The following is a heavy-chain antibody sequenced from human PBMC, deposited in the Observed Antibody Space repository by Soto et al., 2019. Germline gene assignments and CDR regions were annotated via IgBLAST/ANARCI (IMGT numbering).Heavy chain of an antibody. CDR3: ARHGEYSLGWFDP. Sequence: PSETLSLTCTVSGGSISSSSYYWGWIRQPPGKGLEWIGSIYYSGSTYYNPSLKSRVTISVDTSKNQFSLKLSSVTAADTAVYYCARHGEYSLGWFDPWGQGTLVTVSS. CDR2: IYYSGST. D-gene: IGHD5-18*01. J-gene: IGHJ5*02. CDR1: GGSISSSSYY. V-gene: IGHV4-39*01.